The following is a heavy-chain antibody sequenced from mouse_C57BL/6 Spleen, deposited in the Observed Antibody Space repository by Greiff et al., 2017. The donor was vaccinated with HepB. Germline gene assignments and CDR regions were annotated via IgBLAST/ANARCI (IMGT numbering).Heavy chain of an antibody. CDR3: ARCGIYSIKFLAY. CDR1: GYTFTDYY. CDR2: INPYNGGT. J-gene: IGHJ3*01. V-gene: IGHV1-19*01. D-gene: IGHD1-1*01. Sequence: EVQLQQSGPVLVKPGASVKMSCKASGYTFTDYYMNWVKQSHGKSLEWIGVINPYNGGTSYNQKFKGKATLTVDKSSSTAYMELNSLTSEDSAVYYCARCGIYSIKFLAYWGQGTLVTVSA.